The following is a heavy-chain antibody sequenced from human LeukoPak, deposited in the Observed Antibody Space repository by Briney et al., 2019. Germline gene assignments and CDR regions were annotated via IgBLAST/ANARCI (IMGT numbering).Heavy chain of an antibody. CDR2: IHPGDSDT. V-gene: IGHV5-51*01. Sequence: GESLKISCKGSGYRFTSYWIGWVRQMPGKGLEWMGIIHPGDSDTRYSSSFQGQVTISADKSISTAYLQWSSLKASDTAMFYCARNYESSGSDAFDIWGQGTTVTVSS. J-gene: IGHJ3*02. CDR3: ARNYESSGSDAFDI. CDR1: GYRFTSYW. D-gene: IGHD3-22*01.